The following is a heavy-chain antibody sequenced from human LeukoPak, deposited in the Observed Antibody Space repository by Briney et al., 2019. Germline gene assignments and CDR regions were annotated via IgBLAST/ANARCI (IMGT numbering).Heavy chain of an antibody. J-gene: IGHJ5*02. CDR3: ARGPRTRNWFDP. V-gene: IGHV4-34*01. Sequence: SETLSLTCAVYGGSFSGYYWSWIRQPPGKGLEWIGEINHSGSTNYNPSLKSRVTISVDTSKNQFSLKLSSVTAADTAVYYCARGPRTRNWFDPWAREPWSPSSQ. D-gene: IGHD2-2*01. CDR2: INHSGST. CDR1: GGSFSGYY.